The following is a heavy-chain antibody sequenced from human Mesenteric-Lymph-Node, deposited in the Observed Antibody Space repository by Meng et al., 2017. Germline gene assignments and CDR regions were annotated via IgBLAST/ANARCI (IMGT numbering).Heavy chain of an antibody. Sequence: SVKVSCKASGYTFTGYYMHWVRQAPGQGLEWMGRISPLAGAGNYAQKFQGRVTITADESTSTAYMELSSLRSEDTAVYYCARARSSSLDYYYYGMDVWGQGTMVTVSS. CDR3: ARARSSSLDYYYYGMDV. D-gene: IGHD6-13*01. CDR2: ISPLAGAG. CDR1: GYTFTGYY. J-gene: IGHJ6*02. V-gene: IGHV1-69*11.